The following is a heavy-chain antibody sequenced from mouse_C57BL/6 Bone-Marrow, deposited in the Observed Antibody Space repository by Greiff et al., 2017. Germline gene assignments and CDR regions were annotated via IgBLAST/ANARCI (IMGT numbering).Heavy chain of an antibody. V-gene: IGHV1-55*01. Sequence: QVQLQQPGAELVKPGASVKMSCKASGYTFTSYWITWVKQRPGQGLEWIGDIYPGSGSTNYNEKFKSKATLTVDTSSSTAYMQLSSLRSEDAAVYDCARPTYSDYGYFDVWGTGTTVTVSS. D-gene: IGHD2-12*01. CDR3: ARPTYSDYGYFDV. CDR2: IYPGSGST. CDR1: GYTFTSYW. J-gene: IGHJ1*03.